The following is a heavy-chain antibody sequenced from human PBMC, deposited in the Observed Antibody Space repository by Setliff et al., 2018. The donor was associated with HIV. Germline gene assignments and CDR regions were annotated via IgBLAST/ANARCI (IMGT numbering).Heavy chain of an antibody. CDR1: GYSFNNYW. CDR3: TTDLGTRYDTPVY. Sequence: GESLKISCKGSGYSFNNYWIGWVRQMSGKGLEWMGIIYPGDSDTTYSPSFQGQVNISADKSISTAYLQMSSLKTEDTAVYYCTTDLGTRYDTPVYWGQGTLVTVSS. J-gene: IGHJ4*02. CDR2: IYPGDSDT. V-gene: IGHV5-51*01. D-gene: IGHD5-12*01.